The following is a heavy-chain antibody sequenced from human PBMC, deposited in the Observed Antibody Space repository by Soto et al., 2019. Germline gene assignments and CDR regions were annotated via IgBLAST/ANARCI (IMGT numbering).Heavy chain of an antibody. D-gene: IGHD2-15*01. CDR1: GAPITINY. CDR3: ARDAGGPYHX. V-gene: IGHV4-59*01. J-gene: IGHJ5*02. CDR2: IYYSGST. Sequence: SDTLSLTFTVSGAPITINYWSWIRQAPGKGLEWILYIYYSGSTTYNPSLKSRVTMSADTSKDQFSLKLNSVTAAETAVYYCARDAGGPYHXWGPGILVTVSX.